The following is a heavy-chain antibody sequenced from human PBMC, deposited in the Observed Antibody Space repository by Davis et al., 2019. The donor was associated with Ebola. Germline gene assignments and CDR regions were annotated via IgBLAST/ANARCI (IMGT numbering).Heavy chain of an antibody. J-gene: IGHJ4*02. CDR2: MNPNSGGT. CDR3: ASFQASSGGLDY. D-gene: IGHD6-19*01. CDR1: GYTFTAYH. V-gene: IGHV1-2*06. Sequence: ASVKVSCKASGYTFTAYHMHWVRQAPGQGLEWMGRMNPNSGGTNYAQKFQGRVTMTRDTSISTAYMELSRLRSDDTAVYYCASFQASSGGLDYWGQGTLVTVSS.